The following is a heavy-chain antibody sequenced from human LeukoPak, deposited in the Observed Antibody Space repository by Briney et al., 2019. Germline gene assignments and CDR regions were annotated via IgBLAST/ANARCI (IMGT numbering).Heavy chain of an antibody. CDR3: GRDNNYKVDV. D-gene: IGHD4-11*01. V-gene: IGHV3-74*03. J-gene: IGHJ6*04. CDR1: GFSFSNYW. Sequence: GGSLRLSCAASGFSFSNYWMVWVRQAPGKGLVWVSNIKSDGSITKYADSAKGRFTISRDNAKNTLYLQMHSLRAEDTAVYYCGRDNNYKVDVWGKGTTVTVSS. CDR2: IKSDGSIT.